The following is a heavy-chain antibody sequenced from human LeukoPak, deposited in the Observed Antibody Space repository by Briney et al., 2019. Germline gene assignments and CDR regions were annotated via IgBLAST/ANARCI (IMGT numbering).Heavy chain of an antibody. J-gene: IGHJ4*02. D-gene: IGHD3-10*01. CDR1: GGSVSSGSYY. CDR3: ARATRFGELGY. Sequence: SETLSLTCTVSGGSVSSGSYYWSWIRQPPGKGLEWIGYIYYSGSTNYNPSLKSRVTISVGTSKNQFSLKLSSVTAADTAVYYCARATRFGELGYWGQGTLVTVSS. CDR2: IYYSGST. V-gene: IGHV4-61*01.